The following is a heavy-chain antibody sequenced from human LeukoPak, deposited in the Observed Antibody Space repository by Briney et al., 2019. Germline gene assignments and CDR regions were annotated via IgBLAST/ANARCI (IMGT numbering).Heavy chain of an antibody. V-gene: IGHV4-39*01. CDR2: IYYSGST. D-gene: IGHD3-22*01. CDR1: GGSISSSNYY. Sequence: SETLSLTCSVSGGSISSSNYYWGWIRQPPGKGLEWIGIIYYSGSTSYNPSLKSRVTVSIDTSKNQFSLKLTSVTAADTAVYYCAGPLLTYYSDSSAYSWGQGTLVTVSS. J-gene: IGHJ4*02. CDR3: AGPLLTYYSDSSAYS.